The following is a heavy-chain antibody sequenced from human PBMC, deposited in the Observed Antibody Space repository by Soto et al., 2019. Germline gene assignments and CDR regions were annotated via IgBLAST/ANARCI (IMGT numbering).Heavy chain of an antibody. CDR2: ISSSGSNV. J-gene: IGHJ6*02. CDR3: ARRIVGTTGHAMDV. CDR1: GFTFSDYH. V-gene: IGHV3-11*01. D-gene: IGHD1-26*01. Sequence: QVQLVESGGGLVQPGGSLRLSCAASGFTFSDYHMRWIRQAPGKGLEWVSYISSSGSNVYYADSVKGRFTISRDNAKNSLYLQMNILRVEDTAVYYCARRIVGTTGHAMDVWGQGTTVTVSS.